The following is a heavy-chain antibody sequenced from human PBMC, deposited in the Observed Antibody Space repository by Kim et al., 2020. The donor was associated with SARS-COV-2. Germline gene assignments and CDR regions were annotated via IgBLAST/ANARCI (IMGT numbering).Heavy chain of an antibody. CDR2: ISYDGSNK. V-gene: IGHV3-30*04. Sequence: GGSLRLSCAASGFTFSSYAMHWFRQAPGKGLEWVAVISYDGSNKYYADSVKGRFTISSDNSKNTLYLQMNSLRAEDTAVYYCARDLGFGELSPFDYWGQGTLVTVSS. CDR1: GFTFSSYA. D-gene: IGHD3-10*01. CDR3: ARDLGFGELSPFDY. J-gene: IGHJ4*02.